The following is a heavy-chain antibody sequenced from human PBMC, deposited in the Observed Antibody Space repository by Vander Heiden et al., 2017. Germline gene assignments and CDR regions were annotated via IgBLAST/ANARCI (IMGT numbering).Heavy chain of an antibody. J-gene: IGHJ5*02. Sequence: EVQLVESGGGLVQPGGSLSLSCAASGFSFSNYDMHGVRQVTGKGLEWVSAVDTAGDTFYPASVKGRFTISREDATNSLYLQMNSLRAGDTAVYYCARVRWGSYESWGQGTLVTVSS. V-gene: IGHV3-13*01. D-gene: IGHD7-27*01. CDR3: ARVRWGSYES. CDR1: GFSFSNYD. CDR2: VDTAGDT.